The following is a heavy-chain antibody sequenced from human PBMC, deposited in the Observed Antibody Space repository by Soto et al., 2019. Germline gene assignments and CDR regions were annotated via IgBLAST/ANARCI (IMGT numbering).Heavy chain of an antibody. CDR3: AKAPSIAVAGTWFDP. Sequence: QVQLVESGGGLVQPGRSLRLSCTAAGFTFNNYGIHWVRQAPGKGLEWVAVIWYDGSKKYYADSVKGRFTISRDNSNNTLYLQMNSLRAEDTAMYYCAKAPSIAVAGTWFDPWGQRNLVTVSS. CDR1: GFTFNNYG. V-gene: IGHV3-33*06. J-gene: IGHJ5*02. CDR2: IWYDGSKK. D-gene: IGHD6-19*01.